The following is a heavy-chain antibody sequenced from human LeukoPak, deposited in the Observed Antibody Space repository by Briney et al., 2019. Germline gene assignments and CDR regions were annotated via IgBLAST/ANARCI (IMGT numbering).Heavy chain of an antibody. J-gene: IGHJ4*02. D-gene: IGHD4-17*01. V-gene: IGHV3-30*18. CDR3: ANRPSDSGAYVTYFDS. CDR1: GFSFISYG. Sequence: PGGSLRLSCAASGFSFISYGMHWVRQAPGKGLEWVGVISEDGMDKKYADSVKGRFTISRANSPDTLYLQMTSLRAEDTAVYYCANRPSDSGAYVTYFDSWGPGNLVTVSS. CDR2: ISEDGMDK.